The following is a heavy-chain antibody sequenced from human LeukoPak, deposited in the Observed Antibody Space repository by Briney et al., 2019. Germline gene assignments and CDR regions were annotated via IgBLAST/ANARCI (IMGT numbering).Heavy chain of an antibody. CDR2: IYHSGST. CDR3: AREVRYSSSWRPIEIFDY. CDR1: GGSFSGYY. V-gene: IGHV4-34*01. D-gene: IGHD6-13*01. J-gene: IGHJ4*02. Sequence: PSETLSLTCAVYGGSFSGYYWSWIRQPPGKGLEWIGEIYHSGSTNYNPSLKGRVTISVDKSKNQFSLKLSSVTAADTAVYYCAREVRYSSSWRPIEIFDYWGQGTLVTVSS.